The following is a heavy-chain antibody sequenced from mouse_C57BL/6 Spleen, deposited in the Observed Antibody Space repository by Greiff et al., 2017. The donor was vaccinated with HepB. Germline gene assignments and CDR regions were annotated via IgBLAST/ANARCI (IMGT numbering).Heavy chain of an antibody. CDR2: IYPGSGST. Sequence: VQLQQPGAELVKPGASVKMSCKASGYTFTSYWITWVKQRPGQGLEWIGDIYPGSGSTNYNEKFKGKATLTVDTSSSTAYMELHSLTSEDSAVYFCALYYYGSSDFDYWGQGTTLTVSS. V-gene: IGHV1-55*01. J-gene: IGHJ2*01. CDR3: ALYYYGSSDFDY. CDR1: GYTFTSYW. D-gene: IGHD1-1*01.